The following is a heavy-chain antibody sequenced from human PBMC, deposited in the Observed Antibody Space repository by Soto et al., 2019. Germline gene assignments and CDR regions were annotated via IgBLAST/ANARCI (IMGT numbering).Heavy chain of an antibody. CDR2: IYYSGST. CDR3: ARAKRITIFGVVILDQQQYYFDY. Sequence: SETLSLTCTVSGGSISSGGYYWSWIRQHPGKGLEWIGYIYYSGSTYYNPSLKSRVTISVDTSKNQFSLKLSSVTAADTAVYYCARAKRITIFGVVILDQQQYYFDYWGQGTLVTVSS. CDR1: GGSISSGGYY. V-gene: IGHV4-31*03. D-gene: IGHD3-3*01. J-gene: IGHJ4*02.